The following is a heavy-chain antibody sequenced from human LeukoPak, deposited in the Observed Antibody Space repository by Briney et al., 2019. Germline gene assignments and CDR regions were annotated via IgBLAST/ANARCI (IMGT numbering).Heavy chain of an antibody. CDR3: ARVASGYCSSTNCQKYYFDY. V-gene: IGHV4-34*01. CDR1: GGSFSSYY. D-gene: IGHD2-2*01. J-gene: IGHJ4*02. Sequence: SETLSLTCAVYGGSFSSYYWSWIRQPPGKGLEWIGEINHSGSTNYNPSLKSRVTISVDTSNYRFSLKLSSVTAADTAMFYRARVASGYCSSTNCQKYYFDYWGQGTLVTVSS. CDR2: INHSGST.